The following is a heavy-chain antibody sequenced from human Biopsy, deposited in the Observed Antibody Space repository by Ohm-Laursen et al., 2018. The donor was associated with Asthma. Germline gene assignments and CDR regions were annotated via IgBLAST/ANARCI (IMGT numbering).Heavy chain of an antibody. J-gene: IGHJ3*02. CDR3: ARDLGIVGATPDGFNI. V-gene: IGHV4-30-4*01. D-gene: IGHD1-26*01. CDR1: GGSTSSEDYY. Sequence: SQTLSLTCIVSGGSTSSEDYYWTWIRQPPGKGLEWVGYVYSSGSTYYNPSLDSRVMISLDTSKNQFSLSLSSVTAADTAVYFCARDLGIVGATPDGFNIWGQGTLVTVSS. CDR2: VYSSGST.